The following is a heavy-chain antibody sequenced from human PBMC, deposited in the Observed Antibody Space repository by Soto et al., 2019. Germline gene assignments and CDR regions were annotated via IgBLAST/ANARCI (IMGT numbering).Heavy chain of an antibody. V-gene: IGHV3-15*01. D-gene: IGHD5-12*01. J-gene: IGHJ3*02. CDR3: TTEKGDRVATIGGFDAFDI. CDR1: GFTFSNAW. CDR2: IKSKTDGGTT. Sequence: GGSLRLSCAASGFTFSNAWMSWVRQAPGKGLEWVGRIKSKTDGGTTDYAAPVKGRFTISRDDSKNTLYLQMNSLKTEDTAVYYCTTEKGDRVATIGGFDAFDIWGQGTMVTVSS.